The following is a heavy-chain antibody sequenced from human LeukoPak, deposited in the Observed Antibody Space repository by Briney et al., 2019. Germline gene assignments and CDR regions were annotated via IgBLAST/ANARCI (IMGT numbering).Heavy chain of an antibody. J-gene: IGHJ4*02. CDR3: VKALRPVTMIVPFDY. D-gene: IGHD3-22*01. Sequence: GGSLRLSCVDSGFSFNNYAMTWVRQAPGKGLEWVSVISGSGAITYYADSVKGRFTISRDNSKNTLYLQMNRLRAEDTAMYYCVKALRPVTMIVPFDYWGQGTLVTVSS. V-gene: IGHV3-23*01. CDR2: ISGSGAIT. CDR1: GFSFNNYA.